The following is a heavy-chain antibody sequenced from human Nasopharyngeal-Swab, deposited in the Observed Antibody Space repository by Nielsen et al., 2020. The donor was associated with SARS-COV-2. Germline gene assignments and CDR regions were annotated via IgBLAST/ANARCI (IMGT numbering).Heavy chain of an antibody. Sequence: GESLKISCAASGFTFSDSYMTWVRQAPGKGLESVSYISGNSDVTNYADSVRGRFTISRDNAKNSLYLQMDSLGAEDTAVYYCSRDPRPLDFWGQGTLVTVSS. V-gene: IGHV3-11*06. J-gene: IGHJ4*02. CDR1: GFTFSDSY. CDR2: ISGNSDVT. CDR3: SRDPRPLDF.